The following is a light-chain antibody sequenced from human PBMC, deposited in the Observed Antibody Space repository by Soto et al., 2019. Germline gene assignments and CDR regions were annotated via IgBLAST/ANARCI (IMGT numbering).Light chain of an antibody. CDR1: NSDLAGYNY. V-gene: IGLV2-14*01. Sequence: QSALTQPASVSGSPGQSITISCTETNSDLAGYNYVSWYQQHPGKAPKLLLFEVSNRPSGVSNRFSGSKSGSTASLTISGLQAEDEADYYCSSYAPRSTLVLFGGGTKLT. J-gene: IGLJ2*01. CDR2: EVS. CDR3: SSYAPRSTLVL.